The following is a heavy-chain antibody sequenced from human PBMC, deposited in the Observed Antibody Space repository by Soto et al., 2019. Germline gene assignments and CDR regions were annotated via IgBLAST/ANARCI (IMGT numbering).Heavy chain of an antibody. CDR3: ISGSYFYGMDV. D-gene: IGHD3-10*01. CDR1: GGSISSGDYY. Sequence: PSETLSLTCTVSGGSISSGDYYWSWIRQPPGKGLEWIGYIYYSGSTYYNPSLKSRVTISVDTSRNQFSLKLSSVTAAATAVYYCISGSYFYGMDVWGQGTTVTVSS. CDR2: IYYSGST. J-gene: IGHJ6*02. V-gene: IGHV4-30-4*01.